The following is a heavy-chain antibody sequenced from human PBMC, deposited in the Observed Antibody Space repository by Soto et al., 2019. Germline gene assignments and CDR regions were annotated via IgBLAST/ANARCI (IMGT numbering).Heavy chain of an antibody. D-gene: IGHD3-3*01. CDR3: AKPIPNLLRFLEWFPPWFDP. Sequence: LRLSCAASGFTFSSYGMHWVRQAPGKGLEWVAVISYDGSNKYYADSVRGRFTISRDNSKNTLYLQMNSLRAEDTAVYYCAKPIPNLLRFLEWFPPWFDPWGQGTLVTVSS. CDR1: GFTFSSYG. V-gene: IGHV3-30*18. J-gene: IGHJ5*02. CDR2: ISYDGSNK.